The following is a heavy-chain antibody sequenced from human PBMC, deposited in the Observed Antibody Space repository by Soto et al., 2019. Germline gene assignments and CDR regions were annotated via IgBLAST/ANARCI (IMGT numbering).Heavy chain of an antibody. CDR2: IYYSGST. CDR1: GGSISSYY. J-gene: IGHJ4*02. Sequence: SETLSLTCTVSGGSISSYYWSWIRQPPGKGLEWIGYIYYSGSTNYNPSLKSRVTIPVDTSKNQFSLKLSSVTAADTAVYYCARLRNYDFWSGYYIDYWGQGTLVTVSS. D-gene: IGHD3-3*01. V-gene: IGHV4-59*08. CDR3: ARLRNYDFWSGYYIDY.